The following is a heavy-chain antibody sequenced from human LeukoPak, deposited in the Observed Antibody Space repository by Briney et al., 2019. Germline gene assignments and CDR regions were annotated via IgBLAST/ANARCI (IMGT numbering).Heavy chain of an antibody. J-gene: IGHJ5*02. D-gene: IGHD2-2*01. CDR2: INHSGST. CDR1: GYSISSAYY. V-gene: IGHV4-38-2*01. CDR3: ARVWGRADRVVVVPAAIRKARNNWFDP. Sequence: SETLSLTCGVSGYSISSAYYWGWIRQPPGKGLEWIGEINHSGSTNYNPSLKSRVTISVDTSKNQFSLKLSSVTAADTAVYYCARVWGRADRVVVVPAAIRKARNNWFDPWGQGTLVTVSS.